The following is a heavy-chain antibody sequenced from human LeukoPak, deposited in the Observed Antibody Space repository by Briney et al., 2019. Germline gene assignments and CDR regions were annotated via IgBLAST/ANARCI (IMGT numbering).Heavy chain of an antibody. D-gene: IGHD6-19*01. CDR2: IYYSGST. CDR1: GGSISSSNYY. J-gene: IGHJ4*02. V-gene: IGHV4-39*01. Sequence: KPSEALSLTCTVSGGSISSSNYYWGWIRQPPGKGLEWIGNIYYSGSTYYKPSLKTRVTISVDTSKNQFSLKLTSVTAADTAVYYCARHASVDGNWPRPLDYWGQGRLVTVSS. CDR3: ARHASVDGNWPRPLDY.